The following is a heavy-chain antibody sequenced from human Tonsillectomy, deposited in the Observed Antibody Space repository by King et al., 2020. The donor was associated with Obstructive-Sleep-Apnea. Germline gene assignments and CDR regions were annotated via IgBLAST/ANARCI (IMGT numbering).Heavy chain of an antibody. CDR3: AGHRSGYMFFDY. V-gene: IGHV3-7*03. D-gene: IGHD3-22*01. CDR2: IKQDGSEK. CDR1: GFTFSSYW. Sequence: VQLVESGGGLVQPGGSLRLSCAASGFTFSSYWMSWVRQAPGKGLEWVANIKQDGSEKYYVDSVKGRFTISRDNAKNSLYLQMNSLRAGDTAVYYCAGHRSGYMFFDYWGQGTLVTVSS. J-gene: IGHJ4*02.